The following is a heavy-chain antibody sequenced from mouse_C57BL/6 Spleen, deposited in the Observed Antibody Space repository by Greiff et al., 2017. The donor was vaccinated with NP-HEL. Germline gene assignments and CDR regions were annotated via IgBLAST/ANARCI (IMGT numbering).Heavy chain of an antibody. Sequence: QVQLQQPGAELVMPGASVKLSCKASGYTFTSYWMHWVKQRPGQGLEWIGEIDPSDSYTNYNQKFKGKSTLTVDKSSSTAYMQLSSLTSEDSAVYYCAREPSSSAYFDYWGQGTTLTVSS. CDR3: AREPSSSAYFDY. D-gene: IGHD1-1*01. J-gene: IGHJ2*01. CDR1: GYTFTSYW. CDR2: IDPSDSYT. V-gene: IGHV1-69*01.